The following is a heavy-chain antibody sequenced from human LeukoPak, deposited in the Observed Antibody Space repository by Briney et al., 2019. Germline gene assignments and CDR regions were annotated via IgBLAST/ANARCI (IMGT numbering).Heavy chain of an antibody. V-gene: IGHV3-33*06. CDR3: AKDDSGYDSGITDY. J-gene: IGHJ4*02. D-gene: IGHD5-12*01. CDR1: GFTFSSYG. Sequence: GRSLRLSCAASGFTFSSYGMHWVRQAPGKGLEWVAVIWYDGSNKYYADSVKGRFTISSDNSKNTLYLQMNSLRAEDTAVYYCAKDDSGYDSGITDYWGQGTLVTVSS. CDR2: IWYDGSNK.